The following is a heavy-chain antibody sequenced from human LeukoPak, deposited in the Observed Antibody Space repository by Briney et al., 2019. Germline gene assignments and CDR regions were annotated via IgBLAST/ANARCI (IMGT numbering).Heavy chain of an antibody. V-gene: IGHV3-7*01. D-gene: IGHD1-26*01. Sequence: QPGGSLRLSCAASGFTFSSYWMSWVRQAPGKGLEWVANIKQDGSEKYYVDSVKGRFTIPRDNAKNSLYLQMNSLRAEDTAVYYCARRKFSGSYSSYYYYYYMDVWGKGTTVTVSS. CDR3: ARRKFSGSYSSYYYYYYMDV. J-gene: IGHJ6*03. CDR2: IKQDGSEK. CDR1: GFTFSSYW.